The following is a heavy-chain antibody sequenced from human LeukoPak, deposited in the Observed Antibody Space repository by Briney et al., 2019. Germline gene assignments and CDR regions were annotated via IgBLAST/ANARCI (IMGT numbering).Heavy chain of an antibody. J-gene: IGHJ6*02. CDR3: ASGRYDILTGYSINYYYYGMDV. D-gene: IGHD3-9*01. CDR1: GGSFSGYY. V-gene: IGHV4-34*01. Sequence: SETLSLTCAVYGGSFSGYYWSWIRQPPGKGVEGIGEINHSGSTNYNPSLKSRVTISVDTSKNQFSLKLSSVTAADTAVYYCASGRYDILTGYSINYYYYGMDVWGQGTTVTVSS. CDR2: INHSGST.